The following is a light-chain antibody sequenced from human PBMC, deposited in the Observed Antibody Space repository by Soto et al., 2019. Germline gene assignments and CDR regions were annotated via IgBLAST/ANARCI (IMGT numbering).Light chain of an antibody. CDR2: GAS. V-gene: IGKV3-20*01. CDR3: QQYGSSLALT. Sequence: EIVLTQSPGTLSLSPGERATLSCRASQSVSSSYLACYQQQPGQAPRLLIYGASSRSTGLPDRFSGSGSGTDFTLTISRLGPEDFAVYYCQQYGSSLALTFGGGTKVEIK. J-gene: IGKJ4*01. CDR1: QSVSSSY.